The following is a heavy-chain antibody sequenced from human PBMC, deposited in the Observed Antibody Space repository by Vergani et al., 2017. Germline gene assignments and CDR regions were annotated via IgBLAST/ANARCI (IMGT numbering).Heavy chain of an antibody. J-gene: IGHJ4*02. CDR3: AKDNVPGYYDSSGYCDY. Sequence: EVQLLESGGNLVQPGGSLRLSCAASGFTFTNFAMTWVRQAPGEGLEWVSGISGSGGLTYYADSVKGRSTISRDNSKNTMFLQMNNLRAEDTAVYYCAKDNVPGYYDSSGYCDYWGQGTLVTVSS. D-gene: IGHD3-22*01. CDR1: GFTFTNFA. V-gene: IGHV3-23*01. CDR2: ISGSGGLT.